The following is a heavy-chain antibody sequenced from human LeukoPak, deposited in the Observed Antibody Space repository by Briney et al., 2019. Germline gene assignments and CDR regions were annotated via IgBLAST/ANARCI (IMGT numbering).Heavy chain of an antibody. V-gene: IGHV3-21*01. D-gene: IGHD6-13*01. J-gene: IGHJ4*02. CDR1: GFTFSSYS. CDR2: ISSSSSYI. Sequence: PGGSLRLSCAASGFTFSSYSMNWVRQAPGKGLEWVSSISSSSSYIYYADSVKGRFTISRDNAKNSLYLQMNSLRAEDTAVYYCARVSSPRRTNYFDYSGRGTLVTVSS. CDR3: ARVSSPRRTNYFDY.